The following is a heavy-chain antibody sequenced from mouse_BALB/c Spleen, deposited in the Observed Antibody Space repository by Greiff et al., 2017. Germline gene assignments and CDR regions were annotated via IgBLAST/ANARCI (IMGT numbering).Heavy chain of an antibody. D-gene: IGHD2-4*01. V-gene: IGHV2-9*02. CDR2: IWAGGST. Sequence: VQRVESGPGLVAPSQSLSITCTVSGFSLTSYGVHWVRQPPGKGLEWLGVIWAGGSTNYNSALMSRLSISKDNSKSQVFLKMNSLQTDDTAMYYCASHDYDGYYYAMDYWGQGTSVTVSS. J-gene: IGHJ4*01. CDR3: ASHDYDGYYYAMDY. CDR1: GFSLTSYG.